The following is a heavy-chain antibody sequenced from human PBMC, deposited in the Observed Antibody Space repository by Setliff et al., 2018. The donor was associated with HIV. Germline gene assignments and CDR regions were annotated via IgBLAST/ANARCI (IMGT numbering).Heavy chain of an antibody. Sequence: ASVKVSCKVSGHTLTKLSMHWVRQAPGKGLEWMGAFYREEGEAFYPQNFQGRLTMTEDTSTDTAYMELSSLRFEYTAVYFCATGSEVVIIHEAFDMWGQGTMVTVSS. CDR3: ATGSEVVIIHEAFDM. V-gene: IGHV1-24*01. D-gene: IGHD3-22*01. CDR2: FYREEGEA. J-gene: IGHJ3*02. CDR1: GHTLTKLS.